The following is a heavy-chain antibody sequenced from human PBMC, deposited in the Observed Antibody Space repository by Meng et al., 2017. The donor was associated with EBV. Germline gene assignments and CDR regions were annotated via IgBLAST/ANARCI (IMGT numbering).Heavy chain of an antibody. Sequence: QVHPQEAGPGLGKPSEPLSLTCTVSGASVSGGTFHWSWIRQPPGKELQWIGYIYDGGTTIYNPSLKSRVTIFLDTSRNQFSLGLRSVTTADTAVYYCAKSSSSTPGVVDSWGQGTLVTVSS. V-gene: IGHV4-61*01. CDR3: AKSSSSTPGVVDS. J-gene: IGHJ4*02. D-gene: IGHD2-2*01. CDR2: IYDGGTT. CDR1: GASVSGGTFH.